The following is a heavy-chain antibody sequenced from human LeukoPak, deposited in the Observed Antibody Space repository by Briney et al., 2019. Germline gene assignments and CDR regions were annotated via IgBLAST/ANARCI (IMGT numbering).Heavy chain of an antibody. V-gene: IGHV5-51*01. J-gene: IGHJ4*02. D-gene: IGHD3-22*01. CDR1: GYIFTNYW. CDR3: ARRSYYDNSGYFYFDY. CDR2: IYAGDSDT. Sequence: KAGESLKISCKASGYIFTNYWIAWVRQMPGKGLEYMGIIYAGDSDTRYSPSFQGQVAISADKSISTASLQWSSLKASDTAIYYCARRSYYDNSGYFYFDYWGQGTLVTVSS.